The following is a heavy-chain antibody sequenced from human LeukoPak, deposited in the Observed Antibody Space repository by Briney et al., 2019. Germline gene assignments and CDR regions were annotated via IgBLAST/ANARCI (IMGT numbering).Heavy chain of an antibody. CDR2: INPSGGST. V-gene: IGHV1-46*01. Sequence: ASVKVSCKASGYTFTSYYMHWVRQAPGQGLEWMGIINPSGGSTSYAQKFQGRVTMTRDTSTSTVYMELSSVTAADTAVYYCARGSYDFWSGIQLNWFDPWGQGTLVTVSS. J-gene: IGHJ5*02. D-gene: IGHD3-3*01. CDR1: GYTFTSYY. CDR3: ARGSYDFWSGIQLNWFDP.